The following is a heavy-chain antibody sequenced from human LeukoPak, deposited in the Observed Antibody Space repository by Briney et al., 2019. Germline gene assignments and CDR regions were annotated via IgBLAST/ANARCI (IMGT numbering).Heavy chain of an antibody. J-gene: IGHJ4*02. D-gene: IGHD3-22*01. Sequence: GASVKVSCTASGYTFTNYGIFWVRQAPGQGLEWMGWISAYSGNTNYAQKLRGRVTMTTETSTSTAYMELESLRSDDTAVYYCAISQGSYYDTSGYLGGDYWGQGTLVTVSS. CDR2: ISAYSGNT. CDR3: AISQGSYYDTSGYLGGDY. CDR1: GYTFTNYG. V-gene: IGHV1-18*01.